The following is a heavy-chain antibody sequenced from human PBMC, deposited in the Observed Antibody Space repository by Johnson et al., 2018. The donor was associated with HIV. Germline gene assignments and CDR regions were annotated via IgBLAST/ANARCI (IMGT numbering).Heavy chain of an antibody. V-gene: IGHV3-66*03. Sequence: VQLVESGGGLIQPGGSLRLSCAASGFTVSASSMIWVRQAPGEGLKWVSLIYTGDSTSYADSVKGRFTISTDTSKNTLYLQMNSLRAEDTAVYYCARASQWELDFDAFDIWGQGTMVTVSS. D-gene: IGHD1-26*01. J-gene: IGHJ3*02. CDR1: GFTVSASS. CDR2: IYTGDST. CDR3: ARASQWELDFDAFDI.